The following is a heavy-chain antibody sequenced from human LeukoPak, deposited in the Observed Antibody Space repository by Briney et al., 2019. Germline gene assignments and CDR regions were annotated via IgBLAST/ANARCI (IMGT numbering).Heavy chain of an antibody. CDR3: AKDQYYYGPGSGYFDY. CDR1: GFTFSSYG. CDR2: IRYDGSNK. Sequence: GGSLRLSCAASGFTFSSYGMHWVRQAPGKGLEWVAFIRYDGSNKYYADSVKGRFTISRDNSKNTLYLQMNSLRAEDTAVYYCAKDQYYYGPGSGYFDYWGQGTLVTVSS. D-gene: IGHD3-10*01. V-gene: IGHV3-30*02. J-gene: IGHJ4*02.